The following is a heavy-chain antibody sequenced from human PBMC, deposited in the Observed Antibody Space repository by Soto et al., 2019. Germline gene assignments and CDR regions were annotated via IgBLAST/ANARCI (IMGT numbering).Heavy chain of an antibody. V-gene: IGHV4-39*01. J-gene: IGHJ5*02. CDR1: GGSISSSSYY. CDR3: ARYGVPPHEGWFDP. CDR2: IYYSGST. D-gene: IGHD2-8*01. Sequence: PSETLSLTCTVSGGSISSSSYYWGWIRQPPGKGLEWIGSIYYSGSTYYNPSLKSRVTISVDTSKSQFSLKLSSVTAADTAVYYCARYGVPPHEGWFDPWGQGTLVTVSS.